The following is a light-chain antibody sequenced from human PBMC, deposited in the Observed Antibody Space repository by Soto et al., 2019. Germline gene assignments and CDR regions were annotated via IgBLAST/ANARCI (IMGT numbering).Light chain of an antibody. CDR2: SNY. V-gene: IGLV1-44*01. Sequence: QSVLAQPPSASGTPGQRVTISCSGSSSNIESNTVTWYQQLPGTAPKLVIYSNYDRPSGVPDRFSGSTSGTSASLVIRGLQSEDEADYYRAAWDDILNGDVFGGGTKVTVL. CDR1: SSNIESNT. J-gene: IGLJ1*01. CDR3: AAWDDILNGDV.